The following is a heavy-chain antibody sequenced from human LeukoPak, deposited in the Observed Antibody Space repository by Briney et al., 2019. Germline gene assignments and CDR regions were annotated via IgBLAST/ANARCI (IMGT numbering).Heavy chain of an antibody. CDR1: GFTFSSYA. Sequence: GGSLRLSCAASGFTFSSYAMSWVRQAPGKGLEWVSAISGSGSNTYYADSVKGRFTTSRDNSKTTLYLQMNSLRAEDTAIYYCAKGSPTKRNWFDPWGQGTLVTVSS. D-gene: IGHD1-26*01. J-gene: IGHJ5*02. V-gene: IGHV3-23*01. CDR3: AKGSPTKRNWFDP. CDR2: ISGSGSNT.